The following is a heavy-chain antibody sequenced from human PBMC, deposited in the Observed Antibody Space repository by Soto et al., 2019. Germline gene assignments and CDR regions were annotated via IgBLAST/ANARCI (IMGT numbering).Heavy chain of an antibody. CDR3: ARLGILTGYPRWFDP. CDR2: INHSGST. Sequence: NPSETLSLTCAVYGGPFSGYYWSWIRQPPGKGREWIGEINHSGSTNYNPSLKSRVTISVDTSKNQFSLKLSSVTAADTAVYYCARLGILTGYPRWFDPWGQGTLVTVSS. CDR1: GGPFSGYY. V-gene: IGHV4-34*01. J-gene: IGHJ5*02. D-gene: IGHD3-9*01.